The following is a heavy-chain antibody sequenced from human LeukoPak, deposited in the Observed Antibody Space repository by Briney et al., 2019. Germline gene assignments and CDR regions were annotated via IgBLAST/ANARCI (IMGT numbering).Heavy chain of an antibody. D-gene: IGHD3-10*01. CDR2: ISSSSSYI. Sequence: LEWVSSISSSSSYIYYAESVKGRFTISRDNAKNSLYLQMNSLRADDSAVYYCARDAARGNFDYWGQGTLVTVSS. V-gene: IGHV3-21*01. J-gene: IGHJ4*02. CDR3: ARDAARGNFDY.